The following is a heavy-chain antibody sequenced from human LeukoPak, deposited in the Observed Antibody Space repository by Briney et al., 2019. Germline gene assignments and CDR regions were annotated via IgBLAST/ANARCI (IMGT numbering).Heavy chain of an antibody. CDR3: ARVVCSSTSCYVISNYYMDV. V-gene: IGHV4-39*07. J-gene: IGHJ6*03. CDR2: IYHSGST. CDR1: GGSMNSRHYY. Sequence: SETLSLTCTVSGGSMNSRHYYWGWIRQPPGKGLEWIGSIYHSGSTYYNPSLKSRVTISVDTSKNQFSLKLSSVTAADTAVYYCARVVCSSTSCYVISNYYMDVWGKGTTVTVSS. D-gene: IGHD2-2*01.